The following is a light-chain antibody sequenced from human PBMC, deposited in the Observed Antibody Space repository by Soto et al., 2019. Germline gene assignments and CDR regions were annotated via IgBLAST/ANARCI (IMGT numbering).Light chain of an antibody. J-gene: IGKJ1*01. V-gene: IGKV3-11*01. CDR1: QSVSSS. Sequence: EIVLTQSPATLSLSPGERATHTCRASQSVSSSLAWSQQKPGQAPRLLIYDASNRATGIPARFSGSGSGTDFTLTISSQEPEDFAIYYCQQRSNWPWTFGHGTKVEIK. CDR3: QQRSNWPWT. CDR2: DAS.